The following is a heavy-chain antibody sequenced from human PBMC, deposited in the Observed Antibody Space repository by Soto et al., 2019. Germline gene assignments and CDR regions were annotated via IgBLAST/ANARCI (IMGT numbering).Heavy chain of an antibody. CDR2: IYYSGST. Sequence: SETLSLTCVVSGGSLSSYYWSWIRQPPGKGLEWIGYIYYSGSTNYNPSLKSRVTISVDTSKNQFSLKLSSVTAADTAVYYCARSRTRHRVALYGMDVWGQGTTVTVSS. J-gene: IGHJ6*02. CDR1: GGSLSSYY. D-gene: IGHD3-3*01. CDR3: ARSRTRHRVALYGMDV. V-gene: IGHV4-59*01.